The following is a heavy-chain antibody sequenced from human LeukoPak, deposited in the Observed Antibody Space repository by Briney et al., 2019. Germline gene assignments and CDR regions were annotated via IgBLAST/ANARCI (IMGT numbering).Heavy chain of an antibody. CDR1: GGTFSSYA. Sequence: ASVKVSCKASGGTFSSYAISWVRQAPGQGLEWMGRIIPIFGIANYAQKFQGRDTITADKSTSTAYMELSSLRSEDTAVYYCARDRYGITFGGVIAPMDVWGQGTTVTVSS. V-gene: IGHV1-69*04. D-gene: IGHD3-16*02. CDR3: ARDRYGITFGGVIAPMDV. J-gene: IGHJ6*02. CDR2: IIPIFGIA.